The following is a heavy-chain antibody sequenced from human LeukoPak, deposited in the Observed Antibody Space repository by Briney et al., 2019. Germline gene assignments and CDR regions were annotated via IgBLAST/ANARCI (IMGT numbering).Heavy chain of an antibody. V-gene: IGHV4-34*01. CDR1: GGSFSGYY. J-gene: IGHJ4*02. Sequence: ETLSLTCAVYGGSFSGYYWSWIRQPPGKGLEWIGEINHSGSTNYNPSLKSRVTISVDTSKNQFSLKLSSVTAADTAVYYCARARRGVISYWGQGTLVTVSS. CDR2: INHSGST. D-gene: IGHD3-10*01. CDR3: ARARRGVISY.